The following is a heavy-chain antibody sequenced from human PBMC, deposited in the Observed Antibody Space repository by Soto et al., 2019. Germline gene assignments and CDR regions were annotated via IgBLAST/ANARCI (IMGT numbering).Heavy chain of an antibody. CDR3: ARDIAVAGKDVFDI. V-gene: IGHV4-39*02. CDR2: IYYSGST. Sequence: PWETLSLTCTVSGGSISSSXYYWGWIRQPPGKGLEWIGSIYYSGSTYYNPSLKSRVTISVDTSKNQFSLKLSSVTAADTAVYYCARDIAVAGKDVFDIGGKGTMVT. CDR1: GGSISSSXYY. D-gene: IGHD6-19*01. J-gene: IGHJ3*02.